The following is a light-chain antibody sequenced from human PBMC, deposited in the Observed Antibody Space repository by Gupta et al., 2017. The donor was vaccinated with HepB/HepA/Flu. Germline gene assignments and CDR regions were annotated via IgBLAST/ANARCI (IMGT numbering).Light chain of an antibody. CDR1: SSDVGGYNY. CDR3: STYTSSSTPL. Sequence: QSALHQPASASVSPRRSITISCTGTSSDVGGYNYVSWDQQHPVKAHTLMIYDVSKRPSVVSIRFSGSKSGNTASLTISERLEEDEADYYGSTYTSSSTPLFGGGTKLTVL. J-gene: IGLJ2*01. CDR2: DVS. V-gene: IGLV2-14*01.